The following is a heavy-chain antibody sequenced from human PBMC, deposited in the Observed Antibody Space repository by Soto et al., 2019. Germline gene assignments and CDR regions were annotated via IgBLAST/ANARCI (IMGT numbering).Heavy chain of an antibody. CDR2: IYYSGST. D-gene: IGHD3-22*01. J-gene: IGHJ6*02. V-gene: IGHV4-59*01. CDR1: GGSISSYY. CDR3: ARGYYDSSGWDDYYYGMDV. Sequence: PSETLSLTCTVSGGSISSYYWSWIRQPPGKGLEWIGYIYYSGSTNYNPSLKNRITISVDTSKNQYSLRLTSVTAADTAVYYCARGYYDSSGWDDYYYGMDVWGQGTTVT.